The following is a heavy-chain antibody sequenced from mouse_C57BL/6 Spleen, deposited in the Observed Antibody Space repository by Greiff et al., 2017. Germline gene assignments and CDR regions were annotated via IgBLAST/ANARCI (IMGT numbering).Heavy chain of an antibody. CDR1: GFTFSSSA. CDR2: ISDGGSYT. CDR3: ARALNYGYYFDY. D-gene: IGHD1-1*01. Sequence: EVKVVESGGGLVKPGGSLKLSCAASGFTFSSSAMSWVRQTPEKRLEWVATISDGGSYTNYPDNVKGRFTISRDNAKNNLYLQMSHLKSEDTAMYYCARALNYGYYFDYWGQGTTLTVSS. J-gene: IGHJ2*01. V-gene: IGHV5-4*03.